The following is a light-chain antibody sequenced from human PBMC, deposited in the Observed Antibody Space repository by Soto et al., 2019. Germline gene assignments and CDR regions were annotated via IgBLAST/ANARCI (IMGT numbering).Light chain of an antibody. CDR3: QHYNSYPEA. Sequence: DIQMTQSPSTLSASVGDRVTITCRASQSISSWLAWYQQKPGKAPKLLIYKASTLKSGVPSRFSGSGSGTEFTLTISSLQPDDFATYYCQHYNSYPEAFGQGTRWIS. J-gene: IGKJ1*01. V-gene: IGKV1-5*03. CDR2: KAS. CDR1: QSISSW.